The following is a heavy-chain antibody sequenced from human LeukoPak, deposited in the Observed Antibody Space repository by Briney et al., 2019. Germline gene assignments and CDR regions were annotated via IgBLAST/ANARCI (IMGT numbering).Heavy chain of an antibody. Sequence: ASVKVSCKVSGYTLTELSMHWVRQAPGKGLEWMGGFDPEDGETIYAQKFQGRVTMTEDTSTDTAYMELSSLRSEDTAVYYCARGLYGWFGELLADYWGQGTLVTVSS. V-gene: IGHV1-24*01. CDR1: GYTLTELS. J-gene: IGHJ4*02. CDR3: ARGLYGWFGELLADY. CDR2: FDPEDGET. D-gene: IGHD3-10*01.